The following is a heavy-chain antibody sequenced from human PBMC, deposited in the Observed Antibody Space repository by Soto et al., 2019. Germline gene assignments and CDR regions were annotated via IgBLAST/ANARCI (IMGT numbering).Heavy chain of an antibody. CDR1: SSSLSSYY. D-gene: IGHD2-2*02. CDR3: ARWIGGYCSSPGCYSFDN. V-gene: IGHV4-59*01. CDR2: ISYVGST. J-gene: IGHJ4*02. Sequence: SETLYLTCTVSSSSLSSYYWSWIRQPPGKGLEWIGYISYVGSTYYNPPLKNRVTISVDTSKDQFSLKVTSVTAADTAVYFCARWIGGYCSSPGCYSFDNWGQGALVTVSS.